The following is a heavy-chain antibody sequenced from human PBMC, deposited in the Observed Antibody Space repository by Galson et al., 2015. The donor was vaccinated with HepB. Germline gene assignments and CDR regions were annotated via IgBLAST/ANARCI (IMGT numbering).Heavy chain of an antibody. V-gene: IGHV3-30-3*01. CDR3: TRGYLDP. Sequence: SLRLSCAASGFTFSSYAMHWVRQAPGKGLEWVAVISYDGSNKYYADSVKGRFTISRDNSKNTLYLQMNSLRAEDTAVYYCTRGYLDPWGQGTLVTVSS. CDR2: ISYDGSNK. CDR1: GFTFSSYA. J-gene: IGHJ5*02. D-gene: IGHD3-16*02.